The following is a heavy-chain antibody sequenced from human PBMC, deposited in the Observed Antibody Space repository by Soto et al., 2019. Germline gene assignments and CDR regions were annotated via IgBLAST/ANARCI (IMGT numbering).Heavy chain of an antibody. CDR3: ARDIGYYDSRGAAFDI. Sequence: QVQLVQSGAEVKKPGSSVKVSCKASGGTFSSYAISWVRQAPGQGLEWMGGIIPIFGTENYAQKFQGRVTITADESTSTAYMELSSLRSEDTAVYYCARDIGYYDSRGAAFDIWGQGTMVTVSS. CDR1: GGTFSSYA. CDR2: IIPIFGTE. J-gene: IGHJ3*02. V-gene: IGHV1-69*01. D-gene: IGHD3-22*01.